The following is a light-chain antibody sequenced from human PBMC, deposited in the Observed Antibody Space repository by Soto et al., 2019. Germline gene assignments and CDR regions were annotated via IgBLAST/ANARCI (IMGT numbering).Light chain of an antibody. CDR1: SSDVGAHHS. CDR3: SSFTDTGTVM. Sequence: QSVLTQPASVSGSLGQSFTISCTGTSSDVGAHHSVSWYQQHPGKAPKLIIFDVSNRPSGVSNRFSGSKSGNTASLTISGLHAEDDADYYCSSFTDTGTVMFGGGTKVTVL. V-gene: IGLV2-14*03. J-gene: IGLJ3*02. CDR2: DVS.